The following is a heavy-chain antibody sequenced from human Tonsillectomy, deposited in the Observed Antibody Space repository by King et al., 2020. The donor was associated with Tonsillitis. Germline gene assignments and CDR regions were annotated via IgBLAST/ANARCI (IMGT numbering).Heavy chain of an antibody. Sequence: QLQESGPGLVKPSETLSLTCTVSGGSISSSSYYWGWIRQPPGKGLEWIGSVYYSGSTYYNLSLKSRVTISVDTFKNQFSLKLSSVTAADTAVYYCARHAPYDRPRGAFDIWGQGTMVTVSS. CDR2: VYYSGST. J-gene: IGHJ3*02. V-gene: IGHV4-39*07. CDR3: ARHAPYDRPRGAFDI. D-gene: IGHD3-22*01. CDR1: GGSISSSSYY.